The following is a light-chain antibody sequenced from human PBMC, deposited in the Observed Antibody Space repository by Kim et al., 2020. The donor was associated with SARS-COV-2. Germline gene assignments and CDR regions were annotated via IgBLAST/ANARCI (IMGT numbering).Light chain of an antibody. Sequence: LTQPASVSGSPGQSITISCTGTRSDVGRYTLVSWYQQHPGKVPNLLIYEVDKRPSEISYRFSGSKSDNTASLTISGLQAEDEADYYCCSYAGSHTYVFGTGTKVTVL. J-gene: IGLJ1*01. CDR2: EVD. V-gene: IGLV2-23*02. CDR3: CSYAGSHTYV. CDR1: RSDVGRYTL.